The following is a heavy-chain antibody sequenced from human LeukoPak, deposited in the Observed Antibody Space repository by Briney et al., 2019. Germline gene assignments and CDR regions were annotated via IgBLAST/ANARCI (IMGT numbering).Heavy chain of an antibody. CDR3: ARELYYYDSSGYSGY. CDR2: IRYDGSNK. CDR1: GFTFSSYG. Sequence: GGSLRLSCAASGFTFSSYGMHWVRQAPGKGLEWVAFIRYDGSNKYYADSVKGRFTISRDNSKNTLYLQMNSLRAEDTAVYYCARELYYYDSSGYSGYWGQGTLVTVSS. D-gene: IGHD3-22*01. V-gene: IGHV3-30*02. J-gene: IGHJ4*02.